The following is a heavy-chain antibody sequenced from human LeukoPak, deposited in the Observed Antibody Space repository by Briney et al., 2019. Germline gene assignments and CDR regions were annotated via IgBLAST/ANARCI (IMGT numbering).Heavy chain of an antibody. D-gene: IGHD6-19*01. V-gene: IGHV3-48*01. CDR3: ARSISVASYYFDY. J-gene: IGHJ4*02. CDR2: ISSDSRTI. Sequence: PGGSLRLSCAASGFTFSSYSMNWVRQAPGKGLEWVSYISSDSRTIYYADSVKGRFTISRDNAKNSLYLQMNSLRAEDTAVYYCARSISVASYYFDYWGQGTLVTVSS. CDR1: GFTFSSYS.